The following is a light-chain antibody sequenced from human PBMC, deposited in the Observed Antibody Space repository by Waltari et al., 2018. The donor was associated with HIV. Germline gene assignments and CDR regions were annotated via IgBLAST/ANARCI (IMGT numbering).Light chain of an antibody. CDR3: GTWDSSLSGVV. CDR2: DNN. V-gene: IGLV1-51*01. CDR1: SSNLGTNF. J-gene: IGLJ2*01. Sequence: QSVLTQPPSVSAAPGQKVTISCSGSSSNLGTNFVSWFKQLPGTAPKPLIYDNNKRPSGIPDRFSGSKSGTSATLGITGLQTGDEADYYCGTWDSSLSGVVFGGGTKLTVL.